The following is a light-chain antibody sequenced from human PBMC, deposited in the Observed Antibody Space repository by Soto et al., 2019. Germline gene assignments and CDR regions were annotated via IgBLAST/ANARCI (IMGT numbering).Light chain of an antibody. CDR1: SSNIGNNY. CDR3: GTWDNSLSIYV. J-gene: IGLJ1*01. Sequence: QSVLTQPPSVSAAPGQKVTISCSGTSSNIGNNYVSWYQHFPGTAPKLLIYEDNKRPSEIPDRFSGSKSGTSATLGITGLQTGDEADYYCGTWDNSLSIYVFATGTMLTVL. V-gene: IGLV1-51*02. CDR2: EDN.